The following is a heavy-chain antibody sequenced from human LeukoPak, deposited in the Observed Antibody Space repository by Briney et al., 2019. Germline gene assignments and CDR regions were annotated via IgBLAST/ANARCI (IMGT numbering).Heavy chain of an antibody. Sequence: GGSLRLSCAASGFTFSGYWMHWVRQAPGKGLVWVSRISSDGTTTSYADSVKGRFTTSRDNAKSSLYLQMNSLRDEDTAVYHCVSRGCTANACFVSSFNCFDHWGQGSLVTVSS. D-gene: IGHD2-8*02. CDR3: VSRGCTANACFVSSFNCFDH. CDR1: GFTFSGYW. J-gene: IGHJ4*02. CDR2: ISSDGTTT. V-gene: IGHV3-74*01.